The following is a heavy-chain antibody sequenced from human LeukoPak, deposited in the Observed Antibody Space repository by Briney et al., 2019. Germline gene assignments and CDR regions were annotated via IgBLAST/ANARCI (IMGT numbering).Heavy chain of an antibody. CDR3: SSWGSTPGVSSDDY. J-gene: IGHJ4*02. CDR1: EFTINDAW. D-gene: IGHD6-6*01. CDR2: IKSKTDGGTT. V-gene: IGHV3-15*01. Sequence: KPRGSLRLSCAASEFTINDAWMSWVRQAPGKGLEWVGRIKSKTDGGTTEYAAPVKGRFTISRDDSKNTLYLQMNSLKTEDTAMYYCSSWGSTPGVSSDDYWGQGTLVTVSS.